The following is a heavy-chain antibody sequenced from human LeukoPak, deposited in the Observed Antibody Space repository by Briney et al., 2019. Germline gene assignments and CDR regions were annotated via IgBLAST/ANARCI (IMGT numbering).Heavy chain of an antibody. V-gene: IGHV1-69*13. Sequence: ASVKVSCKASGGTFSSYAISWVRQAPGQGLEWMGGIIPIFGTANYAQKFQGRVTITADESTSTAYMELSSLRSEDTAVYYCARGPRQLVVRGGEYYFDYWGQGTLVTVSS. CDR3: ARGPRQLVVRGGEYYFDY. CDR2: IIPIFGTA. D-gene: IGHD6-6*01. J-gene: IGHJ4*02. CDR1: GGTFSSYA.